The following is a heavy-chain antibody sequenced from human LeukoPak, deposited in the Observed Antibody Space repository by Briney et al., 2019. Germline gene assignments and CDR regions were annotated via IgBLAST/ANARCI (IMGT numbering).Heavy chain of an antibody. CDR2: IIPIFGTA. D-gene: IGHD3-3*01. Sequence: ASVKVSCKASGGTFSSYAISWVRQAPGQGLEWMGGIIPIFGTANYAQKFQGRVTITADESTSTAYMELSSLRSEDTAVYYCAREAFWSGYADYWGQGTLVTVSS. CDR3: AREAFWSGYADY. J-gene: IGHJ4*02. CDR1: GGTFSSYA. V-gene: IGHV1-69*13.